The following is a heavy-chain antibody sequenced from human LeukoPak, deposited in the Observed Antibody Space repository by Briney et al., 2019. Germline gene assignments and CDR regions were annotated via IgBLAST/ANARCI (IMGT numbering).Heavy chain of an antibody. CDR3: ARDYDGDYSFDY. J-gene: IGHJ4*02. D-gene: IGHD4-17*01. CDR2: ISAYNGNT. Sequence: ASVKVSCKASGYTFTSYGISWVRQAPGQGLEWMGWISAYNGNTNYAQKVQGRVTMTTDTSTSTAYMELSSLRSEDTAVYYCARDYDGDYSFDYWGQGTLVTVSS. V-gene: IGHV1-18*01. CDR1: GYTFTSYG.